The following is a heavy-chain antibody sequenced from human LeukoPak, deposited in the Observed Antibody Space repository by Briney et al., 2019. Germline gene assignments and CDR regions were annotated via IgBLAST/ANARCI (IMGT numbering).Heavy chain of an antibody. J-gene: IGHJ6*03. D-gene: IGHD4-17*01. CDR3: ARVGSDYGDYVSDYYMDV. V-gene: IGHV4-4*07. Sequence: PSETLSLTCAVSGYSISSGYYWSWIRQPAGKGLEWIGRIYTSGSTNYNPSLKSRVTMSVDTSKNQFSLKLSSVTAADTAVYYCARVGSDYGDYVSDYYMDVWGKGTTVTVSS. CDR1: GYSISSGYY. CDR2: IYTSGST.